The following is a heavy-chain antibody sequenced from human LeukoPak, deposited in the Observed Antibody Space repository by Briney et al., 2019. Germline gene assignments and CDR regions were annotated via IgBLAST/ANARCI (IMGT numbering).Heavy chain of an antibody. Sequence: PGGSLRLSCAASGFTFSSYAMSWVRQAPGKGLEWASAISGSGGSTYYADSVKGRFTISRDNSKNTLYLQMNSLRAEDTAVYYCAKDLPRYCSSTSCSPGAFDIWGQGTMVTVSS. CDR1: GFTFSSYA. CDR3: AKDLPRYCSSTSCSPGAFDI. J-gene: IGHJ3*02. D-gene: IGHD2-2*01. CDR2: ISGSGGST. V-gene: IGHV3-23*01.